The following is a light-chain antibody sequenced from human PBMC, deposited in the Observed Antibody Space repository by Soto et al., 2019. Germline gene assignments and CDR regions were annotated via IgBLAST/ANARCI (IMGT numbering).Light chain of an antibody. V-gene: IGKV3-11*01. J-gene: IGKJ4*01. CDR1: QSVSSY. CDR3: QQRSDWPPLT. CDR2: DAS. Sequence: EIVLTQSPATRSLSPGERATLSCRASQSVSSYLAWYQQKPGQAPRLLIYDASNRAIGIPARFSGSGSGTDDTLTISSLEPEDFAVYYCQQRSDWPPLTFGGGTKVEIK.